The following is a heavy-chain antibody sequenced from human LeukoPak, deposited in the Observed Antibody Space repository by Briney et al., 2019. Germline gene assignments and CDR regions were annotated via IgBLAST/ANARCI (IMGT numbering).Heavy chain of an antibody. CDR2: INPTGGST. CDR1: GYTFTGFF. Sequence: ASVKVSCKTSGYTFTGFFLHWVRQAPGQGLEWVGLINPTGGSTTFAQKFQDRVTMTRDMSTTTVYMELNSLRSDDTAVYFCARSSIALDYWGQGTLVTVSS. J-gene: IGHJ4*02. D-gene: IGHD6-6*01. V-gene: IGHV1-46*01. CDR3: ARSSIALDY.